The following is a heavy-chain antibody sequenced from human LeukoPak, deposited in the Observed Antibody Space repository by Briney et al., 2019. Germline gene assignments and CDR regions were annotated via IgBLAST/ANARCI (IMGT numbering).Heavy chain of an antibody. V-gene: IGHV3-66*01. Sequence: QTGGSLRLSCAASGFTVSSNYMSWVRQAPGKGLEWVSVIYSGGSTYYADSVKGRFTISRDNSKNTLDLQMNSLRAEDTAVYYCARNPINYYDSSGEPYYFDYWGQGTLVTVSS. CDR2: IYSGGST. CDR3: ARNPINYYDSSGEPYYFDY. D-gene: IGHD3-22*01. J-gene: IGHJ4*02. CDR1: GFTVSSNY.